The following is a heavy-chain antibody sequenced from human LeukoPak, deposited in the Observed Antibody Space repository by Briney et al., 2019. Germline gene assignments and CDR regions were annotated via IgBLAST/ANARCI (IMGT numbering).Heavy chain of an antibody. V-gene: IGHV1-8*01. D-gene: IGHD3-22*01. Sequence: ASVKVSCKASGYTFTTYDITWVRQATGQGLEWMGWMNPNSGDTAYAQKFQGRVAMTRDTSISTAYMELSSLRSEDTAVYYCARGLGDHYDTSDFYYAVAAHWGQGTLVTVSS. CDR2: MNPNSGDT. J-gene: IGHJ4*02. CDR3: ARGLGDHYDTSDFYYAVAAH. CDR1: GYTFTTYD.